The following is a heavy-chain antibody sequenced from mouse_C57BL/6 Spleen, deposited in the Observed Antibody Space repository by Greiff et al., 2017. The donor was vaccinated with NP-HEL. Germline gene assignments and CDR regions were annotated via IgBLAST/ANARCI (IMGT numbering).Heavy chain of an antibody. D-gene: IGHD2-14*01. J-gene: IGHJ3*01. CDR3: AREGDGTIAY. CDR2: IDPSDSET. CDR1: GYTFTSYW. Sequence: VQLQQPGAELVRPGSSVKLSCKASGYTFTSYWMHWVKQRPIQGLEWIGNIDPSDSETHYNQKFKDKATLTVDKSSSTAYMQLSSLTSEDSAVYYCAREGDGTIAYWGQGTLVTVSA. V-gene: IGHV1-52*01.